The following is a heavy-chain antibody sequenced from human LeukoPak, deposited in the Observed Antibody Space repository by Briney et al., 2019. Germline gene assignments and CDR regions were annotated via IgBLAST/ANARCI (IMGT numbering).Heavy chain of an antibody. CDR2: MKRDGSEI. V-gene: IGHV3-7*01. CDR1: GFTFSTYW. Sequence: PGGSLRLSCSASGFTFSTYWMSWVRQAPGKGLEWVANMKRDGSEIYYVDSVKGRFTISRDNAKNSLYLQMNSLRAEDTTVYYCARTGLAAAGSLDYWGQGTLVTVSS. J-gene: IGHJ4*02. D-gene: IGHD6-13*01. CDR3: ARTGLAAAGSLDY.